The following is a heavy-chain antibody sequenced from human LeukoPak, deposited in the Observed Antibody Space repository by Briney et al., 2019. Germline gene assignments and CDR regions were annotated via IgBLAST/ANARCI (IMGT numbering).Heavy chain of an antibody. CDR2: ISGSGGTT. Sequence: PGGSLRLSCAASGFTFSSYAMSWVRQAPGKGLEWVSSISGSGGTTYYADSVKGRFTISRDNPNNTLYLQMNSLRAEDTAVYYCAKANVVAAMADWFDPWGQGTLVTVSS. J-gene: IGHJ5*02. D-gene: IGHD2-15*01. V-gene: IGHV3-23*01. CDR3: AKANVVAAMADWFDP. CDR1: GFTFSSYA.